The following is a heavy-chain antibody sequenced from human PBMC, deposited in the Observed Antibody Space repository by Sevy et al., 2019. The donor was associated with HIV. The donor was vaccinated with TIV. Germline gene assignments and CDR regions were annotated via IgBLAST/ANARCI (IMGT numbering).Heavy chain of an antibody. D-gene: IGHD6-13*01. J-gene: IGHJ5*02. CDR1: GFTFNKYA. Sequence: GGSLRLSCTVSGFTFNKYAMSWVRQAPGKGLEWVSVIGGSGGNTDYADSVKGRFTSSRDNSKNTLYLQMNSLRAEDTAVYYCATTYSSTPWGQGTLVTVSS. V-gene: IGHV3-23*01. CDR3: ATTYSSTP. CDR2: IGGSGGNT.